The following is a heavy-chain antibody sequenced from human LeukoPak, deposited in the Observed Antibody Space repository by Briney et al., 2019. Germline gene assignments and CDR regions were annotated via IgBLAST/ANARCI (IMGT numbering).Heavy chain of an antibody. Sequence: PGGSLRLSCAASGFTVSSSYAMSWVRQAPGKGLEWVSALSGSGGSTYYADSVKGRFTISRDNSKNTLYLQMNSLRAEDTAVYYCAKDRVGYSYGYGAHHIPTVFDYWGQGTLVTVSS. D-gene: IGHD5-18*01. CDR3: AKDRVGYSYGYGAHHIPTVFDY. CDR1: GFTVSSSYA. V-gene: IGHV3-23*01. CDR2: LSGSGGST. J-gene: IGHJ4*02.